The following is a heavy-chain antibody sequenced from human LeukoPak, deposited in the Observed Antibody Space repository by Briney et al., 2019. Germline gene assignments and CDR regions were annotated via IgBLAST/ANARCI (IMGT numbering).Heavy chain of an antibody. J-gene: IGHJ5*02. CDR2: IIPIFGTA. CDR1: GGTFSSYA. Sequence: SVKVSCKASGGTFSSYAISWVRQAPGQGLEWMGRIIPIFGTANYAQKFQGRVTITTDESTSTAYMELSSLRSEDTAVYYCARDGYCSGGSCYSVSCGQGTLVTVSS. D-gene: IGHD2-15*01. CDR3: ARDGYCSGGSCYSVS. V-gene: IGHV1-69*05.